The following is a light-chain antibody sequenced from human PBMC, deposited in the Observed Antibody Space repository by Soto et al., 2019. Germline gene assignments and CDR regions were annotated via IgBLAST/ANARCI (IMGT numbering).Light chain of an antibody. V-gene: IGLV1-40*01. J-gene: IGLJ3*02. CDR1: SSNIGAGYD. CDR2: VNN. CDR3: QSYDSSLSGV. Sequence: QPVLTQPPSVSGAPGQRVTISCTGSSSNIGAGYDVHWYQQLPGTAPKLLIFVNNNRASGVPDRFSGSKSDTSASLAITGLQAEDEADYYCQSYDSSLSGVFGGGTKLTVL.